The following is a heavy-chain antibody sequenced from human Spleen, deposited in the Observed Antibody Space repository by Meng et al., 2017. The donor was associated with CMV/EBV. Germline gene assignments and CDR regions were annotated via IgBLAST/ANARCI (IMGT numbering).Heavy chain of an antibody. J-gene: IGHJ5*01. CDR1: GGSISTYF. Sequence: GSLRLSCTVSGGSISTYFWGWIRQPPGRGLEWIGYIYYSGSTTYNPSLKSRVTTSLDASKNQFSLKLTSVTAADTAVYYCARGGASSKWFDSWGQGTPVTVSS. V-gene: IGHV4-59*01. CDR3: ARGGASSKWFDS. CDR2: IYYSGST. D-gene: IGHD4-11*01.